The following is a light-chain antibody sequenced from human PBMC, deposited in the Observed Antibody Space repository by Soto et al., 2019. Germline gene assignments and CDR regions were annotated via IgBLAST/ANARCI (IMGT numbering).Light chain of an antibody. V-gene: IGLV2-8*01. CDR3: SSYAGSNNFNV. J-gene: IGLJ1*01. CDR1: SSDVGGYSY. Sequence: QSVLTQPPSASGSPGQSVTISCTGTSSDVGGYSYVSWYQQHPGKAPKLMIYEVSKRPSGVPDRFSGSKSGNTASLTVSGLQAEDEADYYCSSYAGSNNFNVFGTGTKVTVL. CDR2: EVS.